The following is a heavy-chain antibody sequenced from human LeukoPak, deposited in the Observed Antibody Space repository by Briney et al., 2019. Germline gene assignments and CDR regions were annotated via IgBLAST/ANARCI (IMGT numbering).Heavy chain of an antibody. D-gene: IGHD4-17*01. Sequence: GGSLRLSCAASGFTFSAYWMHWVRQAPGKGLVWVSRVDSGGSSTSYSDSVKGRFTISRDNAKNTLYLQMNSLRAEDTAVYYCARAGGTGGDYGQVDYWGQGTLVTVSS. CDR3: ARAGGTGGDYGQVDY. V-gene: IGHV3-74*01. CDR1: GFTFSAYW. J-gene: IGHJ4*02. CDR2: VDSGGSST.